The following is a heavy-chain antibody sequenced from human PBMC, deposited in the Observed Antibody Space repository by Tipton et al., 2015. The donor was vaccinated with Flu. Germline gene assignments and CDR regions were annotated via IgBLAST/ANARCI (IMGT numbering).Heavy chain of an antibody. V-gene: IGHV4-59*01. CDR1: GGSISTYY. CDR2: MDNSGST. D-gene: IGHD1-26*01. Sequence: TLSLTCIVSGGSISTYYWSWIRQPPGKGLEWIGYMDNSGSTNYNPSLKSRVTISVDTSKNQFSLRLSSVTAADTAVYYCARSIVGSSTEPYYLDYWGQGTLVTVSS. CDR3: ARSIVGSSTEPYYLDY. J-gene: IGHJ4*02.